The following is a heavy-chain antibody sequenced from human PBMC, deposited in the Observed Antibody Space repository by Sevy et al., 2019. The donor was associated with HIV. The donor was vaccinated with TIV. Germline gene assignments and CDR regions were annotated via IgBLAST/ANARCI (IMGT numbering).Heavy chain of an antibody. V-gene: IGHV1-18*01. D-gene: IGHD6-19*01. CDR3: ARGTLRYSSGWYFDY. CDR2: ISAYNGNT. Sequence: ASVKVSCKASGYTFTSYGISWVRQAPGQGLEWMGWISAYNGNTNYAQKLQGRVTMTTDTSTSTAYMELRSRGSDDTAVYYCARGTLRYSSGWYFDYWGQGTLVTVSS. CDR1: GYTFTSYG. J-gene: IGHJ4*02.